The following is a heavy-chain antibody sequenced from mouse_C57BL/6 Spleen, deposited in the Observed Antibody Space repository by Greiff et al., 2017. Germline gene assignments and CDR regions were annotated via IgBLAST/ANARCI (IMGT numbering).Heavy chain of an antibody. CDR2: ISDGGSYT. CDR3: ARDAGLRRWFAY. CDR1: GFTFSSYA. J-gene: IGHJ3*01. V-gene: IGHV5-4*01. Sequence: EVKVVESGGGLVKPGGSLKPSCAASGFTFSSYAMSWVRQTPEKRLEWVATISDGGSYTYYPDNVKGRFTISRDNAKNNLYLQMSHLKSEDTAMYYCARDAGLRRWFAYWGQGTLVTVSA. D-gene: IGHD2-4*01.